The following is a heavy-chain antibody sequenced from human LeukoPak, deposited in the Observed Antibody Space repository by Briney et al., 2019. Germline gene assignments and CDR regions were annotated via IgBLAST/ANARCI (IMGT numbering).Heavy chain of an antibody. CDR3: ARDSGYCSGGTCYFDY. CDR1: GGSFSGYY. V-gene: IGHV4-34*01. CDR2: INHSGST. Sequence: ETLSLTCAVYGGSFSGYYWSWIRQPPGKGLEWIGEINHSGSTNYNPSLKSRVTISVDTSKNQFSLKLSSVTAEDTAVYYCARDSGYCSGGTCYFDYWGQGTLVTVSS. D-gene: IGHD2-15*01. J-gene: IGHJ4*02.